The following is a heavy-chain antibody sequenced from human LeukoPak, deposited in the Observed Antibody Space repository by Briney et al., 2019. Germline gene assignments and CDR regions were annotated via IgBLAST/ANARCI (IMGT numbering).Heavy chain of an antibody. CDR3: ARDLTLGY. CDR1: GFTFSSYG. Sequence: GGSLRLSCAASGFTFSSYGMHWVRQAPGKGLEWVAFIRYDGSNKYYADSVKGRFTISRDNAENSLYLQMNSLRAEDTAVYYCARDLTLGYWGQGTLVTVSS. CDR2: IRYDGSNK. V-gene: IGHV3-30*02. J-gene: IGHJ4*02.